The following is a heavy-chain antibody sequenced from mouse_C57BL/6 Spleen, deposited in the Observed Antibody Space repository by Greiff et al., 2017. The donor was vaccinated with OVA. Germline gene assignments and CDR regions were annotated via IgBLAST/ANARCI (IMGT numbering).Heavy chain of an antibody. D-gene: IGHD2-3*01. CDR1: GFTFSDYG. V-gene: IGHV5-17*01. Sequence: DVKLVESGGGLVKPGGSLKLSCAASGFTFSDYGMHWVRQAPEKGLEWVAYISSGSSTIYYADTVKGRFTISRDNAKNTLFLQMTSLRSEDTAMYYCARPIYDGYYGAYWGQGTLVTVSA. J-gene: IGHJ3*01. CDR3: ARPIYDGYYGAY. CDR2: ISSGSSTI.